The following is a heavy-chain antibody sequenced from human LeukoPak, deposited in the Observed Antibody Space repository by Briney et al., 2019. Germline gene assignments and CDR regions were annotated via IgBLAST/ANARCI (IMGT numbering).Heavy chain of an antibody. CDR2: IWNDGGYS. D-gene: IGHD1-14*01. J-gene: IGHJ4*02. Sequence: GGSLRLSCAASGFTFSSHGMHWVRQAPGKGLEWVAVIWNDGGYSYYVDSVKGRFTISRDNSQNTLYLEMNSLRVEDTAVYYCARDWNHCLDYWGQGTLVTVSS. CDR3: ARDWNHCLDY. CDR1: GFTFSSHG. V-gene: IGHV3-33*01.